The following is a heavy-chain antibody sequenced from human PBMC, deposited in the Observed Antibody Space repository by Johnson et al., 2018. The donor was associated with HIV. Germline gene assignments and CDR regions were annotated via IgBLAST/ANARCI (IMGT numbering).Heavy chain of an antibody. D-gene: IGHD1-26*01. CDR2: IYSGGST. J-gene: IGHJ3*02. CDR1: GFTVSSNY. Sequence: VQLVESGGGLVQPGGSLRLSCAASGFTVSSNYMSWVRQAPGKGLEWVSVIYSGGSTSYAGSVKGPFTISRDNAKNSLYLQMNSLRAEDTALYYCARWSTEGSDAFDIWGQGTMVTVSS. V-gene: IGHV3-66*01. CDR3: ARWSTEGSDAFDI.